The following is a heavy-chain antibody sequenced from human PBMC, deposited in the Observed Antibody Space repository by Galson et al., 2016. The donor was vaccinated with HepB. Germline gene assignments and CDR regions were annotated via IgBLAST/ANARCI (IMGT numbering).Heavy chain of an antibody. CDR1: GFSFNIYV. Sequence: SLRLSCAASGFSFNIYVMSWVRQAPGGAPEWVSTIDENAVETQYADSVRGRFTISRDNSDNTLYLQMNSLRAEDTAIYYCAKKRMAPVPGNNSFGSWGQGTLVTVSS. J-gene: IGHJ4*02. V-gene: IGHV3-23*01. D-gene: IGHD6-19*01. CDR3: AKKRMAPVPGNNSFGS. CDR2: IDENAVET.